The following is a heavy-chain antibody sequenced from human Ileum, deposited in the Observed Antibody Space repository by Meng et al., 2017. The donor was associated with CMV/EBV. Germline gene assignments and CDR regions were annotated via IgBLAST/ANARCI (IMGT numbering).Heavy chain of an antibody. J-gene: IGHJ4*02. Sequence: QVPLQDSGPGLVEPSETLSLTCTVSGTSITGYYWSWIRQSAAKGLEWIGRIYTSGSTNYNPSLHSRVSMSIDTSKNQFSLKLRSVTAADTAVYYCAREGSAVHWGQGTLVAVSS. CDR2: IYTSGST. CDR1: GTSITGYY. V-gene: IGHV4-4*07. D-gene: IGHD6-13*01. CDR3: AREGSAVH.